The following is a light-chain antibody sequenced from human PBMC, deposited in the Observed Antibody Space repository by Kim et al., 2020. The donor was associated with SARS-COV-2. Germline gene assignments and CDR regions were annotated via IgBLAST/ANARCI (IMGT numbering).Light chain of an antibody. Sequence: PGQRVTISCSGSSSNIGNNYVHWYQQVPGTAPKLLIYSNNQRPSGVPDRFSGSKSGTSASLAISGLQSEDEADYYCASWDDNLRVFGGGTQLTVL. J-gene: IGLJ3*02. CDR2: SNN. V-gene: IGLV1-47*02. CDR3: ASWDDNLRV. CDR1: SSNIGNNY.